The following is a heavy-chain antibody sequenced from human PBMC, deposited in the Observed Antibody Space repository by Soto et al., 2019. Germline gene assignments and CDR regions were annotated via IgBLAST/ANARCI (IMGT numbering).Heavy chain of an antibody. CDR1: GFTFSSYG. CDR3: ARGPQSGRYYYYYMDV. D-gene: IGHD2-15*01. Sequence: QVQLVESGGGVVQPGRSLRLSCAASGFTFSSYGMHWDRQAPGKGLEWVAVIWYDGSNKYYADSVKGRFTISRDNSKNTLYLQMNSLRAVDTAVYYCARGPQSGRYYYYYMDVWCNGTTVTVSS. CDR2: IWYDGSNK. J-gene: IGHJ6*03. V-gene: IGHV3-33*01.